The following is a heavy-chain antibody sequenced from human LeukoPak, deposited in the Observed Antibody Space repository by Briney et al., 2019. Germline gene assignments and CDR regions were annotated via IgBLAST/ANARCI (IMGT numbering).Heavy chain of an antibody. CDR2: ISSSSTI. D-gene: IGHD3-22*01. CDR3: ARGEYSSGYSY. Sequence: PGGSLRLSCAASGFTFSSYSMNWVRQAPGKGLEWLSYISSSSTIYYADSVKGRFTISRDNAKSSLYLQMNSLRAEDTAVYYCARGEYSSGYSYWGQGTLVTVSS. CDR1: GFTFSSYS. V-gene: IGHV3-48*01. J-gene: IGHJ4*02.